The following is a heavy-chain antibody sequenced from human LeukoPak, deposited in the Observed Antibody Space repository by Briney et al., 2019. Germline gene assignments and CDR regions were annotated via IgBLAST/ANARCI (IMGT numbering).Heavy chain of an antibody. J-gene: IGHJ3*02. D-gene: IGHD1-26*01. CDR3: ARSALGRDAFDI. CDR1: GGSVRSGSYY. V-gene: IGHV4-61*03. CDR2: IYYSGRT. Sequence: TSETLSLTCTVSGGSVRSGSYYWNWIRQPPEKGLEWLGYIYYSGRTDYNPSLKSRVTISVDTSKNLFSLKLSSVTAADTAVYYCARSALGRDAFDIWGQGTMVTVSS.